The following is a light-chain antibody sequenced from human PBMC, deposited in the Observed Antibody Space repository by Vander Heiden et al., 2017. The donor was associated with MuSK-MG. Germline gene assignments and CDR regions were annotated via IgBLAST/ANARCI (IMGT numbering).Light chain of an antibody. CDR3: SSYTSSSIWV. CDR1: SSDFGDYKY. V-gene: IGLV2-14*01. Sequence: QSALTQPASVSGSPGQSITISCTGTSSDFGDYKYVYWYQQHPGTFHILMLYDVSKRPAGVSTRFSASKSGNTASTTISGLQPEDEAYYYCSSYTSSSIWVFGTGTKVT. CDR2: DVS. J-gene: IGLJ1*01.